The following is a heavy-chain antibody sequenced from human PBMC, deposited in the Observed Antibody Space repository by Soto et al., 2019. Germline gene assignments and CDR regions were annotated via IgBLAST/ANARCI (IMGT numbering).Heavy chain of an antibody. CDR2: IDPKGGDT. CDR3: ARRKERSGPNYFDS. CDR1: GYMFTDYY. Sequence: ASVKVSCKASGYMFTDYYMHWVRQAPGQGLEWMGWIDPKGGDTKYAQNFQGRVTMTRNTSISTAYMEVSSLRSEDTAVYYCARRKERSGPNYFDSWGQGTLVTVSS. D-gene: IGHD6-25*01. V-gene: IGHV1-2*02. J-gene: IGHJ4*02.